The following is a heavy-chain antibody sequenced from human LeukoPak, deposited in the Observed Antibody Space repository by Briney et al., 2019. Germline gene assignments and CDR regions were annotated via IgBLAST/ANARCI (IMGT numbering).Heavy chain of an antibody. CDR1: GFTFSSYG. D-gene: IGHD6-19*01. V-gene: IGHV3-33*01. J-gene: IGHJ4*02. Sequence: GGSLRLSCAASGFTFSSYGMHWVRQAPRKGLEWVAVIWYDGSNKYYANSVKGRFTISRDNSKNTLYLQMNSLRAEDTAVYYCARDPSGIAVALGWWGQGTLVTVSS. CDR2: IWYDGSNK. CDR3: ARDPSGIAVALGW.